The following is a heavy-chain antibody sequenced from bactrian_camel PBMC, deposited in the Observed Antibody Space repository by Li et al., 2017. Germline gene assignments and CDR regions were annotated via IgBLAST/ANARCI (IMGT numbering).Heavy chain of an antibody. Sequence: QLVESGGGSVQVGGSLRLSCKYNYWPSSRKCMAWFRQFPGKEREGVAAITDDGTRTLYADSVKGRFTISRDDSKNTLYLQMNNLEPADTAMYYCARGMNEHFLSLTESDYLRWGQGTQVTVS. J-gene: IGHJ4*01. CDR1: YWPSSRKC. CDR3: ARGMNEHFLSLTESDYLR. D-gene: IGHD4*01. V-gene: IGHV3S1*01. CDR2: ITDDGTRT.